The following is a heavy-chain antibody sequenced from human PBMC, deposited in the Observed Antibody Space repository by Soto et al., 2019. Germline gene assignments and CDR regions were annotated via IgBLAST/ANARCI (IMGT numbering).Heavy chain of an antibody. CDR3: ARDSDVNFDY. J-gene: IGHJ4*02. Sequence: QVQLQESGPGLVKPSQTLSLTCTVSGGSIASGDYYWSWIRQPPGKGLEWIGFIYYSGTTYYNPYLKSRVTISIDTSKNQFSLKLSSVTAADTAVYYCARDSDVNFDYWGQGTLVTVSS. V-gene: IGHV4-30-4*01. CDR1: GGSIASGDYY. CDR2: IYYSGTT.